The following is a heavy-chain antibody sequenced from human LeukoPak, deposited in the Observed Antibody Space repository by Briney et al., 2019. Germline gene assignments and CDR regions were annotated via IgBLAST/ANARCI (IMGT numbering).Heavy chain of an antibody. D-gene: IGHD3-3*01. CDR3: ARDKMDHVLRFLEWLFNGMDV. J-gene: IGHJ6*02. Sequence: GGSLRLSYAASGFTFSSYGMHWVRQAPGKGLEWVAVIWYDGSNKYYADSVKGRFTISRDNSKNTLYLQMNSLRAEDTAVYYCARDKMDHVLRFLEWLFNGMDVWGQGTTVTVSS. V-gene: IGHV3-33*01. CDR1: GFTFSSYG. CDR2: IWYDGSNK.